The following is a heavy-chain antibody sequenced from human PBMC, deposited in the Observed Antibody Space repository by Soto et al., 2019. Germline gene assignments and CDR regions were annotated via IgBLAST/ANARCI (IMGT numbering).Heavy chain of an antibody. D-gene: IGHD4-17*01. V-gene: IGHV4-30-2*01. Sequence: SETRSLTCAVSGGSISSGGYSWSWIRQPPGKGLEWIGYIYDSGSTYYNPSLKSRVTISVDRSKNQFSLKLSSVTAADTAVYYCARGALRWSTSWDFDYWGQGTLVTVSS. CDR1: GGSISSGGYS. CDR3: ARGALRWSTSWDFDY. CDR2: IYDSGST. J-gene: IGHJ4*02.